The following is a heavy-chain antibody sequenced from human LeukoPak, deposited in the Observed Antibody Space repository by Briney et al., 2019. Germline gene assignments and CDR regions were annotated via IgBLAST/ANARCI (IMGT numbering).Heavy chain of an antibody. D-gene: IGHD1-1*01. J-gene: IGHJ4*02. CDR2: IYTSGST. Sequence: SETLSLTCMVSGGTTSSPKWSWGRQPAGKGLEWIGRIYTSGSTNYNPSLKSRVTISVDKSKNQFSLKLSSVTAADTAVYYCAREQKLEGPYFDYWGQGTLVTVSS. CDR1: GGTTSSPK. V-gene: IGHV4-4*07. CDR3: AREQKLEGPYFDY.